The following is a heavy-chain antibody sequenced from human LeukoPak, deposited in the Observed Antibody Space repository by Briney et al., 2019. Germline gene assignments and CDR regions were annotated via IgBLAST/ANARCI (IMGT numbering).Heavy chain of an antibody. CDR2: ISYSTST. V-gene: IGHV4-59*01. CDR3: AGSNFDWYFDL. J-gene: IGHJ2*01. CDR1: GGSISRYY. D-gene: IGHD4/OR15-4a*01. Sequence: SETLSLTCTVSGGSISRYYWSWIRQPPGKGLEWIGYISYSTSTNYNPSLKSRVTISVDTSKNQFSLKLTSMTAADTAVYYCAGSNFDWYFDLWGRGTLVTVSS.